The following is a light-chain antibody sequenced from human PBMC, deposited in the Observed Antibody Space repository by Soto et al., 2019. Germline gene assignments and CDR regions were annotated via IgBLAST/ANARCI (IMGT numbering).Light chain of an antibody. CDR2: GAS. Sequence: EIVMTQSPATLYVSPGERATLSCRASQSVSSNLAWYQQKPGQAPRLLIYGASTRATGIPARFSGSGSGTEFTLTISGLQSEDFAVYYCQQYNKWPCTFGQGTKVEIK. CDR1: QSVSSN. CDR3: QQYNKWPCT. V-gene: IGKV3D-15*01. J-gene: IGKJ1*01.